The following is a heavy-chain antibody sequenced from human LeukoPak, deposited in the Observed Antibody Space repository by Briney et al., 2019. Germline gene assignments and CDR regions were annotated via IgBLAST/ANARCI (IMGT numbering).Heavy chain of an antibody. CDR2: ISAYNGNT. CDR3: ARVRYCSSTSCYTGWFDP. CDR1: GYTFTSYG. D-gene: IGHD2-2*02. Sequence: GASVKVSCKASGYTFTSYGISWVRQAPGQGLEWMGWISAYNGNTNYAQKLQDRVTMTTDTSTSTAYMELRSLRSDDTAVYYCARVRYCSSTSCYTGWFDPWGQGTLVTVSS. J-gene: IGHJ5*02. V-gene: IGHV1-18*01.